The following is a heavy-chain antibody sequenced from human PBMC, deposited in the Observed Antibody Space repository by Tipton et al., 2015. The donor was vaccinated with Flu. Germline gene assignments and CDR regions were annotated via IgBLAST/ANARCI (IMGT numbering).Heavy chain of an antibody. CDR2: VSWNSGAI. J-gene: IGHJ3*02. CDR1: GFTSGDYA. D-gene: IGHD1/OR15-1a*01. V-gene: IGHV3-9*02. CDR3: AKGGITTYPLGGFDI. Sequence: SLRLSCTTSGFTSGDYAMHWVRQAPGKGLEWVSGVSWNSGAIAYADSVKGRFTISRDNAKNSLYLQMNSLRAEDTALYYRAKGGITTYPLGGFDIWGQGTMVTVSA.